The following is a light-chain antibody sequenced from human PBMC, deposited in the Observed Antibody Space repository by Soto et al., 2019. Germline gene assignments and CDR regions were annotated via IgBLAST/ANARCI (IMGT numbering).Light chain of an antibody. Sequence: EIVLTQSPGTLSLSPGERATLSCRASQIVSTTYLAWYQQKPGQAPRLLIYGSSSRAPGIPDRFSGSGSGTAFTLTISRLEPEDFAVYYCQQYGSSPMYTFGQGTKLEIK. CDR2: GSS. CDR1: QIVSTTY. CDR3: QQYGSSPMYT. J-gene: IGKJ2*01. V-gene: IGKV3-20*01.